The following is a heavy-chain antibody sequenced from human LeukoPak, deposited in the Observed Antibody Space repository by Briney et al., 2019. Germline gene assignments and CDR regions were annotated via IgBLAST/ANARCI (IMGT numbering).Heavy chain of an antibody. CDR3: ARALERYYFDF. CDR2: TYYMSKWFH. D-gene: IGHD1-1*01. Sequence: SQTLSLTCAISGDTVSGNSGAWIWIRQSPSRGLEWLGRTYYMSKWFHEYAVSVKGRIIISPDTANNQFSLHLSSVTADDTGVYYCARALERYYFDFWGQELWSPSPQ. CDR1: GDTVSGNSGA. V-gene: IGHV6-1*01. J-gene: IGHJ4*01.